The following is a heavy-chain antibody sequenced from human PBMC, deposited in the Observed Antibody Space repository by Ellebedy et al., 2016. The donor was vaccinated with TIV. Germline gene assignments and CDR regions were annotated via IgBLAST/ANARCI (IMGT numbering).Heavy chain of an antibody. D-gene: IGHD3-16*01. CDR1: GGTFSSYA. J-gene: IGHJ3*02. V-gene: IGHV1-69*13. CDR3: ARESRGDQGNAFDI. CDR2: IIPIFGTA. Sequence: AASVKVSCKASGGTFSSYAISWVRQAPGQGLEWMGGIIPIFGTANYAQKFQGRVTITADESPSTAYMELSSLRSEDTAVYYCARESRGDQGNAFDIWGQGTMVTVSS.